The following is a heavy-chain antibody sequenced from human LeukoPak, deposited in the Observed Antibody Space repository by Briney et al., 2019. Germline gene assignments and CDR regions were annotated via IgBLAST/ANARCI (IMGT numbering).Heavy chain of an antibody. D-gene: IGHD3-3*01. CDR2: ISAYNGNT. V-gene: IGHV1-18*01. CDR3: ARVLTIFGVVIAGNAGFDP. Sequence: ASVKVSCKASGYTFTSYGISWVRQPPGQGLEWMGWISAYNGNTNYAQKLQGRVTMTTDTSTSTAYMELRSLRSDDTAVYYCARVLTIFGVVIAGNAGFDPWGQGTLVTVSS. J-gene: IGHJ5*02. CDR1: GYTFTSYG.